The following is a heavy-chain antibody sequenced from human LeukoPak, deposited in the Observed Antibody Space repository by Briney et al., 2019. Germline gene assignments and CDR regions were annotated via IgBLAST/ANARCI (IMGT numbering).Heavy chain of an antibody. CDR1: GGTFSSYA. J-gene: IGHJ6*03. D-gene: IGHD3-10*01. Sequence: SVKVSCKASGGTFSSYAISWVRQAPGQGLEWMGGIIPIFGTANYAQKFQGRVTITADESTSTAYMELSSLRSEDTAVYYCARSARYYYGSGSYNTANYYYMDVWGKGTTVTISS. CDR2: IIPIFGTA. CDR3: ARSARYYYGSGSYNTANYYYMDV. V-gene: IGHV1-69*13.